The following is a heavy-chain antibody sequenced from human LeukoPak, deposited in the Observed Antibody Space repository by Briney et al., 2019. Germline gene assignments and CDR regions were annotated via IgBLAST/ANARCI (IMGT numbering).Heavy chain of an antibody. CDR3: AKDQGAD. CDR2: ISFDGSNK. J-gene: IGHJ4*02. D-gene: IGHD3-16*01. Sequence: GGSLRLSCAASGFTFSSYDMHWVRQAPGKGLEWVAVISFDGSNKYYADSVKGRFTISRDNSKNTLYLQVSSLRADDTAVYYCAKDQGADWGQGTLLTVSS. V-gene: IGHV3-30*18. CDR1: GFTFSSYD.